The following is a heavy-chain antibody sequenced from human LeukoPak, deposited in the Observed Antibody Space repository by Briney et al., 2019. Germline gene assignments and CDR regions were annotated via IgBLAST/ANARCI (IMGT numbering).Heavy chain of an antibody. J-gene: IGHJ2*01. CDR3: ARGQLVRAGYFDL. CDR1: GFTFSSYD. CDR2: IGIAGDT. D-gene: IGHD3-10*01. Sequence: GGSLRLSCAASGFTFSSYDIHWVRQVTGKGLEWVSAIGIAGDTYYLDSMKGRFTISRENAKNSLYLQMNSLRVGDTAVYYCARGQLVRAGYFDLWGRGTLVTVSS. V-gene: IGHV3-13*01.